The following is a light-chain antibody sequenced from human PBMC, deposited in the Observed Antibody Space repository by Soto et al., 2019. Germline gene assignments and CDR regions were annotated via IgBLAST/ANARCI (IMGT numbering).Light chain of an antibody. CDR2: DAS. J-gene: IGKJ4*01. CDR1: QSVSSH. V-gene: IGKV3-11*01. Sequence: EIVLTQSPATLSLSPGARATLSCRASQSVSSHLAWYQQKPGQAPRLLIYDASNRATGIPARFSGSGSGTDFTPTINSLQSEDFAIYYCQQYGSSPPLSFGGGTKVDIK. CDR3: QQYGSSPPLS.